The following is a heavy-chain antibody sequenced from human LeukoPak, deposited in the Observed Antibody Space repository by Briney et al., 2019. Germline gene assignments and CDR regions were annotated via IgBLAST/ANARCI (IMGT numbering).Heavy chain of an antibody. D-gene: IGHD3-22*01. V-gene: IGHV1-69*01. CDR3: ARCPTYYYDSSPYYYYYHMDV. CDR1: GGTVSSYE. Sequence: SGKVSCKAAGGTVSSYEISWVGQAPGQGREWMGGMIPIIGTANYAQKFQCRVTIPADDSTSTPYMQLSSLRSEDTAVYYCARCPTYYYDSSPYYYYYHMDVWGQGTTVTVSS. J-gene: IGHJ6*02. CDR2: MIPIIGTA.